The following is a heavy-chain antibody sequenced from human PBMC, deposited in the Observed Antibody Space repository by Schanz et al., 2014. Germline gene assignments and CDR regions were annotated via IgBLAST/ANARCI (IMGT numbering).Heavy chain of an antibody. J-gene: IGHJ3*01. CDR1: GNTLSAYY. Sequence: QVQLVQSGADVKKPGASVKVSCKASGNTLSAYYIHWIRQAPGQGLEWMGWIGPNSGGTNYAQKFQGRVIMTSDTSITTVYMEVNSLTSDDTAVFYWARTASHDVWRGYIPHYSFDLWGQGTVVIVSS. V-gene: IGHV1-2*02. CDR3: ARTASHDVWRGYIPHYSFDL. D-gene: IGHD3-3*01. CDR2: IGPNSGGT.